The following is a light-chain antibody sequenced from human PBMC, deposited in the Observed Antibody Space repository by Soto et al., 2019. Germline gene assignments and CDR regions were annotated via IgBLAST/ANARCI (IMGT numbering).Light chain of an antibody. Sequence: DIQLTQSPSSLSASVGDRGTITFQASQDITNYLNWYRQKPGKAPELLIYDASNSETGVPSRFSGRGSGTDFTFTISSLQPEDIATYYCQHFDNLPYTFGQGTKLEIK. CDR2: DAS. V-gene: IGKV1-33*01. J-gene: IGKJ2*01. CDR3: QHFDNLPYT. CDR1: QDITNY.